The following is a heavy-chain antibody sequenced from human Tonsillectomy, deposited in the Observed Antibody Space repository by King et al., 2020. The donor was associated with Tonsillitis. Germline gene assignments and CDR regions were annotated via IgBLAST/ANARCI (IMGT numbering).Heavy chain of an antibody. Sequence: VQLVESGGGVVQPGGSLRLSCVASGFTFSNYGMSWVRQAPGKGLEWITFIKYDGSNKYYADSVKGQFTISRDNSKNTLYLQMNSLRAEDTAIYYCAKDQHDILTGDPLDYWGPGTLVTVSS. CDR2: IKYDGSNK. V-gene: IGHV3-30*02. CDR1: GFTFSNYG. J-gene: IGHJ4*02. D-gene: IGHD3-9*01. CDR3: AKDQHDILTGDPLDY.